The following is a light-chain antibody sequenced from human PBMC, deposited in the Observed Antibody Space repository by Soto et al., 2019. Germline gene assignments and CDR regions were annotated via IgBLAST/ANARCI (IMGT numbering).Light chain of an antibody. CDR1: QSVSSN. Sequence: EIVMTQSPVTLSVSPGERVTLSCRASQSVSSNLAWYQQKPGQPPRLLIYGASTRATGIPARFSGSGSETDFTLTIRSLQSEDFAVYYCQQYNNWPGWAFGQGTKVE. J-gene: IGKJ1*01. CDR2: GAS. V-gene: IGKV3-15*01. CDR3: QQYNNWPGWA.